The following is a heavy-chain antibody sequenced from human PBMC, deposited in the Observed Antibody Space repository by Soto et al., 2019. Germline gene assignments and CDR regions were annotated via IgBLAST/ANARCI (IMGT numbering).Heavy chain of an antibody. Sequence: ASVKVSCKASGYTFTSYDVNWVRQATGQGLEWMGWMNPTSGNTGYAQKFQGRVTMTRDTSTSTAYMELSSLRSEDTAVYYCVRGEWELVDWGQGTLVTVSS. CDR3: VRGEWELVD. V-gene: IGHV1-8*01. CDR2: MNPTSGNT. CDR1: GYTFTSYD. D-gene: IGHD1-1*01. J-gene: IGHJ4*02.